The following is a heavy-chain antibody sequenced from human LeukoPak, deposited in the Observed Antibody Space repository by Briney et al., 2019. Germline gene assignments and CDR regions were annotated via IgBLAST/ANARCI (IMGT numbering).Heavy chain of an antibody. D-gene: IGHD5-18*01. Sequence: ASVKVSCKASGYTFTGYYMHWVRQAPGQGLEWMGWINPNSGGTNYAQKFQGWVTMTRDTSISTAYMELSRLRSDDTAVYYCARDYGDTPTGWFDPWGQGTLVTVSS. CDR3: ARDYGDTPTGWFDP. CDR2: INPNSGGT. J-gene: IGHJ5*02. CDR1: GYTFTGYY. V-gene: IGHV1-2*04.